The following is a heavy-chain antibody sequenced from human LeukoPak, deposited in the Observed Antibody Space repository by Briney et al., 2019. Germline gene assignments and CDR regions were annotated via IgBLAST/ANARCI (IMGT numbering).Heavy chain of an antibody. CDR2: ISAYHGNT. Sequence: ASVKVSCKASGYTFTSYGISWVRQAPGQGLEWMGWISAYHGNTNYAQKLQGRVTMTTDTSTSTAYMELRSLRSDDTAVYYCARSKRYSGYDSRGDLDYWGQGTLVTVSS. CDR1: GYTFTSYG. CDR3: ARSKRYSGYDSRGDLDY. D-gene: IGHD5-12*01. J-gene: IGHJ4*02. V-gene: IGHV1-18*04.